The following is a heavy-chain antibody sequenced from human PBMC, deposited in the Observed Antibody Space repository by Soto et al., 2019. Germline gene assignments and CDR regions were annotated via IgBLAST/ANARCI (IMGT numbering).Heavy chain of an antibody. CDR1: GYTVTSYY. V-gene: IGHV1-46*01. J-gene: IGHJ6*02. D-gene: IGHD2-2*01. CDR3: ARAGIAYCSSTTCYLYYYAMDV. CDR2: INPNSGST. Sequence: ASVKVSCKASGYTVTSYYMHWVRQAPGQGLEWMGIINPNSGSTTYAQKFQGRVTMTRDTSTSTVYMELTSLTSGDTAVYYCARAGIAYCSSTTCYLYYYAMDVWGQGTTVTVSS.